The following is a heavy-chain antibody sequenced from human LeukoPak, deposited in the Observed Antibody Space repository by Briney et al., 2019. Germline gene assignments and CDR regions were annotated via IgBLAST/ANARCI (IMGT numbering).Heavy chain of an antibody. CDR3: AKSGLNRFDY. D-gene: IGHD2-15*01. J-gene: IGHJ4*02. V-gene: IGHV3-23*01. Sequence: GGSLRLSCTASGFTFGDYAMSWFRQAPGKGLEWVSNISGSGRGGSTYYADSVKGRFTISRDNSKNTLFLQMNSLRAEDTAVYYCAKSGLNRFDYWGQGNLVTVSS. CDR1: GFTFGDYA. CDR2: ISGSGRGGST.